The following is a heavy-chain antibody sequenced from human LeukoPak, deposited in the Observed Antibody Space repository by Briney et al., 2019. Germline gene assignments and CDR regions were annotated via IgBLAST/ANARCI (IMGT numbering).Heavy chain of an antibody. CDR3: AREVVIVPDYFYYGLDV. V-gene: IGHV3-11*01. CDR2: ISSRGDSL. Sequence: PGGSLRLSCAASGFTFGDYYMTWIRQAPGKGLEWLSIISSRGDSLYYADSVRGRFTISRDNANNSLFLQMNSLRAEDTAVYYCAREVVIVPDYFYYGLDVWGQGTTVSVSS. CDR1: GFTFGDYY. D-gene: IGHD2/OR15-2a*01. J-gene: IGHJ6*02.